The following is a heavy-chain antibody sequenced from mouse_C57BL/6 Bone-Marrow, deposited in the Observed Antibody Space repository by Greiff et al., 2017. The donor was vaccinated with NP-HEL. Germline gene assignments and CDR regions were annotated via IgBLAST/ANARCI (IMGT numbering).Heavy chain of an antibody. J-gene: IGHJ3*01. Sequence: EVMLVESGGGLVQPGGSLKLSCAASGFTFSDYYMYWVRQTPEKRLEWVAYISNGGGSTYYPDTVKGRFTISRDNAKNNLYLQMSRLKSEDTAMYYCARGGKTYGNYVGWFAYWGQGTLVTVSA. CDR3: ARGGKTYGNYVGWFAY. CDR2: ISNGGGST. CDR1: GFTFSDYY. V-gene: IGHV5-12*01. D-gene: IGHD2-1*01.